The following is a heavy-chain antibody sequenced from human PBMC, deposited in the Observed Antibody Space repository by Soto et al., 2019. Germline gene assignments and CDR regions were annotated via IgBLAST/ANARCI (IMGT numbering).Heavy chain of an antibody. CDR3: AKCLDHREYYYYYYGMDV. CDR2: ISYDGSNK. D-gene: IGHD3-10*01. CDR1: GFTFSSYG. J-gene: IGHJ6*02. Sequence: QVQLVESGGGVVQPGRSLRLSCAASGFTFSSYGMHWVRQAPGKGLEWVAVISYDGSNKYYADSVKGRFTISRDNSKNTLYLQMNSLRAEDTAVYYCAKCLDHREYYYYYYGMDVWGQGTTVTVSS. V-gene: IGHV3-30*18.